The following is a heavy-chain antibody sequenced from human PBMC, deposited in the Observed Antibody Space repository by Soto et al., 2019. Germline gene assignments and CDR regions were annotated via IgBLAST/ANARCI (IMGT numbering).Heavy chain of an antibody. D-gene: IGHD3-10*01. J-gene: IGHJ6*02. CDR3: AKDLGSGKPYYYYAMDV. CDR1: GFIFSRYG. V-gene: IGHV3-30*18. Sequence: PGGSLRLSCAASGFIFSRYGMHWVRQAPGKGLEWVAVISYDGSNKYYAESVKGRSIISRDKSENTLYLQMNSLRAEDTAVYYCAKDLGSGKPYYYYAMDVWGQGTTVT. CDR2: ISYDGSNK.